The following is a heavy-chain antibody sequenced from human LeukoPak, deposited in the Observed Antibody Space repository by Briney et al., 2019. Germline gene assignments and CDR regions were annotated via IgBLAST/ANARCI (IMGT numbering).Heavy chain of an antibody. CDR1: GFTFSSYA. J-gene: IGHJ6*04. CDR2: ISDSGGST. V-gene: IGHV3-23*01. D-gene: IGHD3-10*02. CDR3: AELGITMIGGV. Sequence: PGGSLRLSCTASGFTFSSYAMSWVRQAPGKGLEWVSAISDSGGSTYYADSVKGRFTISRDKSKNTLYLQMNSLRAEDTAVYYCAELGITMIGGVWGKGTTVTISS.